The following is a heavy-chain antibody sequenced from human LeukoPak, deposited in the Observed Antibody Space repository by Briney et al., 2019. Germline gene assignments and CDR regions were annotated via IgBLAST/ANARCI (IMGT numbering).Heavy chain of an antibody. V-gene: IGHV3-48*01. CDR1: GFTFSSYS. D-gene: IGHD2-21*02. CDR2: ISSSSSTI. CDR3: ARSKTAFDY. J-gene: IGHJ4*02. Sequence: GGSLRLSCAASGFTFSSYSKNWVRQAPGKGLEWVSYISSSSSTIYYADSVKGRFTISRDNAKNSLYLQMNSLRAEDTAVYYCARSKTAFDYWGQGTLVTVSS.